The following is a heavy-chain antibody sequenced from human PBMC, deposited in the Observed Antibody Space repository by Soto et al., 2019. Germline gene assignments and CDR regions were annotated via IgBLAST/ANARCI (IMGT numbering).Heavy chain of an antibody. Sequence: GASVKVSCKASGGTFSSYAISWVRQAPGQGLEWMGGIIPIFGTANYAQKFQGRVTITADESTSTAYMELSSLRSEDTAVYYCARVSHDYVWGSYRPGLYYFDYWGQGTLVTVSS. CDR3: ARVSHDYVWGSYRPGLYYFDY. D-gene: IGHD3-16*02. V-gene: IGHV1-69*13. CDR2: IIPIFGTA. CDR1: GGTFSSYA. J-gene: IGHJ4*02.